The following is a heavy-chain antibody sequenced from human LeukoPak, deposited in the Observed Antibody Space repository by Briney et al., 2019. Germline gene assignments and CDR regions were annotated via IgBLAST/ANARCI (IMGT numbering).Heavy chain of an antibody. Sequence: SETLSLTCTVSGGSISSSSYYWGWIRQPPGKGLEWIGYIYYSGSTNYNPSLKSRVTISVDTSKNQFSLKLSSVTAADTAVYYCARLYGGNSWYFDYWGQGTLVTVSS. D-gene: IGHD4-23*01. CDR2: IYYSGST. J-gene: IGHJ4*02. CDR3: ARLYGGNSWYFDY. V-gene: IGHV4-61*05. CDR1: GGSISSSSYY.